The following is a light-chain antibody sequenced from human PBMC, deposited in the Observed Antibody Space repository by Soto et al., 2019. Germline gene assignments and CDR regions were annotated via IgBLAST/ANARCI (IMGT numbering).Light chain of an antibody. J-gene: IGLJ1*01. CDR1: SSNIGARYD. CDR3: QSYDSSLSGYV. Sequence: QLVLTQPPSVSGAPGQRVTISCTGSSSNIGARYDVHWYQQLPGTAPKLLIYGNTNRPSGVPDRFSGSKSDTSASLAITGLQAEDEADYYCQSYDSSLSGYVFGTGTKLTVL. CDR2: GNT. V-gene: IGLV1-40*01.